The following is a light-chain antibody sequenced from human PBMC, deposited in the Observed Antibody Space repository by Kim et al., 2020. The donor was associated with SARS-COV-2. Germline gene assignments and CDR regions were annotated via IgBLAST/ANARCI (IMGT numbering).Light chain of an antibody. Sequence: LGQTVRITCQGDSLRSYYANWYQQKPGQAPVLVIYGKNNRPSGIPDRFSGSSSGNTASLTITGAQAEDEADYYCNSRDSSGNHPWVFGGGTKLTVL. CDR1: SLRSYY. CDR2: GKN. V-gene: IGLV3-19*01. J-gene: IGLJ3*02. CDR3: NSRDSSGNHPWV.